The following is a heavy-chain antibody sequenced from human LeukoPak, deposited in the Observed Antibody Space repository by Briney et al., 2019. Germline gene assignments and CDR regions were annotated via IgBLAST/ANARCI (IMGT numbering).Heavy chain of an antibody. D-gene: IGHD2-15*01. V-gene: IGHV2-70*11. CDR3: ARVVAGPNWFDP. CDR1: GGSISSYY. CDR2: IDWDDDE. Sequence: TLSLTFTVSGGSISSYYWSWIRQPPGKALEWLARIDWDDDEYYSTSLKTRLTISKDTSKNQVVLTMTNMDPVDTATYYCARVVAGPNWFDPWGQGTLVTVSS. J-gene: IGHJ5*02.